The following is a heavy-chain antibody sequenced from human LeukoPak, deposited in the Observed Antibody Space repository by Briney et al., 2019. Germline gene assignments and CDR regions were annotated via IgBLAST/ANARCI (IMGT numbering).Heavy chain of an antibody. CDR2: IYYSGST. J-gene: IGHJ4*02. Sequence: GSLRLSCAASGVIFNQYWMSWVRQAPGKGLEWIGSIYYSGSTYYNPSLKSRVTISVDTSKNQFSLKLSSVTAADTAVYYCATGSTSSFDYWGQGTLVTVSS. V-gene: IGHV4-39*01. D-gene: IGHD2-2*01. CDR3: ATGSTSSFDY. CDR1: GVIFNQYW.